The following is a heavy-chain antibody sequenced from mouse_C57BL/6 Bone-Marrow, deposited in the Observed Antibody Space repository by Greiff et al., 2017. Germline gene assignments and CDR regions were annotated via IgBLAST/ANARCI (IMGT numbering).Heavy chain of an antibody. CDR2: IYPRSGNT. CDR1: GYTFTSYG. D-gene: IGHD2-9*01. Sequence: QVQLQQSGAELARPGASVKLSCKASGYTFTSYGISWVKQRTGQGLEWIGEIYPRSGNTYYNEKFKGKATLTADKSSSTAYMELRSLPSEDSAVYFCARRAYYGYDEWFAYWGQGTLVTVSA. V-gene: IGHV1-81*01. J-gene: IGHJ3*01. CDR3: ARRAYYGYDEWFAY.